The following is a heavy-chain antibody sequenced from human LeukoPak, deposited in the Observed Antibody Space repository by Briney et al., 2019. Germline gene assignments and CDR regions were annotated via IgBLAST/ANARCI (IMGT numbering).Heavy chain of an antibody. V-gene: IGHV3-53*01. CDR2: FYSGGST. Sequence: GGSLRLSCAASGFTFSSYWMSWVRQAPGKGLEWVSVFYSGGSTYYADSVKGRFTISRDNSKNTLYLQMSSLRAEDTAVYYCAGGSSPALIDYWGQGTLVTVSS. CDR1: GFTFSSYW. J-gene: IGHJ4*02. D-gene: IGHD2-15*01. CDR3: AGGSSPALIDY.